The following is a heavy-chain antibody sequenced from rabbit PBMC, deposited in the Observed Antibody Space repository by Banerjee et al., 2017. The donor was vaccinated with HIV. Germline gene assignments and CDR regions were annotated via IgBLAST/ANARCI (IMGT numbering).Heavy chain of an antibody. Sequence: QEQLEESGGGLVQPEGSLTLTCTASGFSFNNKYVMCWVRQAPGKGLEWIACIYTGDGNTYYASWAKGRFTISKTSSTVDLQMTSLTAADTATYFCARDLAGVTGWNFGLWGPGTLVTVS. D-gene: IGHD4-1*01. CDR2: IYTGDGNT. J-gene: IGHJ4*01. CDR1: GFSFNNKYV. CDR3: ARDLAGVTGWNFGL. V-gene: IGHV1S45*01.